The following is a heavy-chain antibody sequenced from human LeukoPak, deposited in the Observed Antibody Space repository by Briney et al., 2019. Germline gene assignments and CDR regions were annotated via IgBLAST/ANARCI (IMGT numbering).Heavy chain of an antibody. D-gene: IGHD3-3*01. CDR1: GGSISSYY. J-gene: IGHJ6*03. CDR2: IYYSGST. V-gene: IGHV4-59*01. CDR3: ARGIALYDFWSGSSPYYMDV. Sequence: PSETLSLTCTVSGGSISSYYWSWIRQPPGKGLERIGYIYYSGSTNYNPSLKSRVTISVDTSKNQFSLKLSSVTAADTAVYYCARGIALYDFWSGSSPYYMDVWGKGTTVTVSS.